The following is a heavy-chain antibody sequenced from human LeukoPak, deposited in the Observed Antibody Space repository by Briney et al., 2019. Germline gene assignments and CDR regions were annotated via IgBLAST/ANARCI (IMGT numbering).Heavy chain of an antibody. J-gene: IGHJ4*02. V-gene: IGHV3-30*04. D-gene: IGHD1-26*01. CDR2: ISYDGSNK. CDR3: VGHSGASY. CDR1: GFTFGSYA. Sequence: PGGSLRLSCAASGFTFGSYAMHWVRQAPGKGLEWVAVISYDGSNKYYADSVKGRFTISRDNSKNTLYLQMNSLRAEDTAVYYCVGHSGASYWGQGTLVTVSS.